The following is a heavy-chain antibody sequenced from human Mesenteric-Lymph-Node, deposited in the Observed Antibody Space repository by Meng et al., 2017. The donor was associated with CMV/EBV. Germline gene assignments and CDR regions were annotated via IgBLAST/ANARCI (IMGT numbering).Heavy chain of an antibody. D-gene: IGHD3-9*01. CDR3: AGNYDILTAYYF. Sequence: SCKGSGYTFNGYYIHWVRQAPGQGLEWMGRVNPNSGGTNYAQKFQGRVTMTRDTSIHTAYMELSSLTSDDTAVYYCAGNYDILTAYYFWGQGTLVTSPQ. V-gene: IGHV1-2*06. CDR2: VNPNSGGT. CDR1: GYTFNGYY. J-gene: IGHJ4*02.